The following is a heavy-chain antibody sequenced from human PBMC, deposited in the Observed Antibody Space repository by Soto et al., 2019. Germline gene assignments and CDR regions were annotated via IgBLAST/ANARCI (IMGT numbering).Heavy chain of an antibody. V-gene: IGHV1-69*06. Sequence: GASVKVSCKASGGTFSSYAISWVRQAPGQGLEWMGGIIPIFGKANYAQKFQGRVTMTEDTSTDTAYMEMSSLRFEDTAVYYCATSTFSITMVRGVTTKSYYGMDVWGQGTTVSVSS. D-gene: IGHD3-10*01. CDR3: ATSTFSITMVRGVTTKSYYGMDV. CDR2: IIPIFGKA. CDR1: GGTFSSYA. J-gene: IGHJ6*02.